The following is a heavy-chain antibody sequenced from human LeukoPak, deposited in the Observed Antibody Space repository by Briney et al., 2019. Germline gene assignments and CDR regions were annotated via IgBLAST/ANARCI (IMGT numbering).Heavy chain of an antibody. CDR3: ARDHQYCGSDCSFDY. CDR2: IIPIFGTA. CDR1: GGTFSSYA. Sequence: EASVKVSCKASGGTFSSYAISWVRQAPGQGLEWMGGIIPIFGTANYAQKFQGRVTMTTDTSTSTAYMELRSLRSDDTAVYYCARDHQYCGSDCSFDYWGQGTLVTVSS. D-gene: IGHD2-21*02. J-gene: IGHJ4*02. V-gene: IGHV1-69*05.